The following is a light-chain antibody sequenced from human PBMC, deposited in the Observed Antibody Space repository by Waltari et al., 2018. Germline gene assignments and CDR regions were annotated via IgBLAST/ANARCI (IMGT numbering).Light chain of an antibody. CDR2: DAS. CDR1: QSVSSY. J-gene: IGKJ1*01. Sequence: EIVLTQSPATLSLSPGERATLSCRASQSVSSYLAWYQQKPGQAPRLLIYDASNRATCSPARFSGSVSLTDFTLTISSLEPEDFAVYYCQHRGTFGEGTRVEIK. CDR3: QHRGT. V-gene: IGKV3-11*01.